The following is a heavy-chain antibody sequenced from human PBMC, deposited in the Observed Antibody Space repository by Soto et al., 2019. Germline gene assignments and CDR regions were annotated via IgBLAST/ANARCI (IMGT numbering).Heavy chain of an antibody. CDR2: ISYDGDDT. Sequence: EVQLVESGGVVVQPGGSLRLSCVASGFDFEDYTMHWVRQAPGKGLECVSRISYDGDDTYYADSVRGRFTMSRDNSKNSLFLLMNNLTPRDTPFHYCAKDEATSFNHWAQDTLAAVSS. CDR1: GFDFEDYT. J-gene: IGHJ1*01. V-gene: IGHV3-43*01. CDR3: AKDEATSFNH.